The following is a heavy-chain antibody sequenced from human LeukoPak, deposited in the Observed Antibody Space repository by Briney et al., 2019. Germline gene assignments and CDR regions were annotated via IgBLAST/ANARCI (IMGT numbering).Heavy chain of an antibody. Sequence: SGGSLRLSCAASGFAFSDYGMKWVRQAPGKGLEWVSYISSSSSTIYYADPVRGRFTISRDNGRNSLYLQMNSLRAEDTALYYCASLRGFSYAWYFDLWGRGTLATVSS. CDR2: ISSSSSTI. CDR1: GFAFSDYG. D-gene: IGHD5-18*01. J-gene: IGHJ2*01. V-gene: IGHV3-48*01. CDR3: ASLRGFSYAWYFDL.